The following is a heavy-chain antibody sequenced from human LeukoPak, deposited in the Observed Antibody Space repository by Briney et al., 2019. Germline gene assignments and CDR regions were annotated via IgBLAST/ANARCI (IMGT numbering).Heavy chain of an antibody. D-gene: IGHD2-15*01. J-gene: IGHJ4*02. Sequence: PGGSLRLSCAASGFTFSSYGMHWVRQAPGKGLEWVAFIRYDGSNKYYADSVKSRFTISRDNSKNTLYLQMNSLRAEDTAVYYCAKGERTVVVVVAAIDYWGQGTLVTVSS. CDR2: IRYDGSNK. V-gene: IGHV3-30*02. CDR3: AKGERTVVVVVAAIDY. CDR1: GFTFSSYG.